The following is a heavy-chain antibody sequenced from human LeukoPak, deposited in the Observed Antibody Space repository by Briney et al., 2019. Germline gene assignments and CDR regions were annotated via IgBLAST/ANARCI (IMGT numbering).Heavy chain of an antibody. D-gene: IGHD6-19*01. CDR2: ISSDGSDT. CDR1: GFTFSSCW. Sequence: GGSLRLSCAASGFTFSSCWMHLVRQAPGKGLVWVSRISSDGSDTRYADSVKGRFTISRDNAKNTLFLQMNSLRAEDTAVYYCARDQGGSGPTTYDYWGQGTLVTVSS. CDR3: ARDQGGSGPTTYDY. V-gene: IGHV3-74*01. J-gene: IGHJ4*02.